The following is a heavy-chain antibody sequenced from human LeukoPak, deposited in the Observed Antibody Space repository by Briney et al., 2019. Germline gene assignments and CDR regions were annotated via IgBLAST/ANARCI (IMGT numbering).Heavy chain of an antibody. CDR1: EFTFSSYA. Sequence: GGSLRLSCAASEFTFSSYAMSWVRQAPGKGLEWVSAISGSGGSTYYADSVKGRFTISRDTSKNTRYLQMNSLGAEDTAVYYCAKGDIVVVPAAITFTYWGQGTLVTVSS. J-gene: IGHJ4*02. D-gene: IGHD2-2*01. V-gene: IGHV3-23*01. CDR3: AKGDIVVVPAAITFTY. CDR2: ISGSGGST.